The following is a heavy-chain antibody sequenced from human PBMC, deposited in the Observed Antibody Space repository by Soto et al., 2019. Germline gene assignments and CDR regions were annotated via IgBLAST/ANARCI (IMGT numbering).Heavy chain of an antibody. CDR3: ARATYYYDRSGYLYYFDY. CDR1: GGPLSSADYY. Sequence: SETLHLTCTVSGGPLSSADYYWGWIRQLPGKDLEWIAYIYYSGSTNYSPSLKSRVTTSVDTSKNQFSLKLTSVTAADTAVYYCARATYYYDRSGYLYYFDYWGQG. D-gene: IGHD3-22*01. J-gene: IGHJ4*02. CDR2: IYYSGST. V-gene: IGHV4-61*08.